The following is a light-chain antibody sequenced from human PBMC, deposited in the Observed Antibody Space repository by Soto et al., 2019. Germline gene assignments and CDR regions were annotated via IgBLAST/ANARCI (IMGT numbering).Light chain of an antibody. CDR1: QSVNSNF. CDR3: QQYGNSPRT. Sequence: EIVLTQSPGTLSLSPGERATLSCRASQSVNSNFLAGYQQKPGQAPRLLISGASNRATGIPDRFSGSGSGTDFTLTISRLEPEDFAVYYCQQYGNSPRTFGQGTKVELK. J-gene: IGKJ1*01. V-gene: IGKV3-20*01. CDR2: GAS.